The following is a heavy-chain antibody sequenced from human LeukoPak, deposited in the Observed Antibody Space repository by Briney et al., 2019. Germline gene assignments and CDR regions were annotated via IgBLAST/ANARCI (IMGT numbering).Heavy chain of an antibody. Sequence: GASVNVSCKASGYTFTSYGISWVRQAPGQGLEWMGRISAYNGNTNYAQKLQGRVTMTTDTSTSTAYMELRSLRSDDTAVYYCAGEWFGELGGPSFDYWGQGTLVTVSS. CDR1: GYTFTSYG. CDR3: AGEWFGELGGPSFDY. D-gene: IGHD3-10*01. J-gene: IGHJ4*02. CDR2: ISAYNGNT. V-gene: IGHV1-18*01.